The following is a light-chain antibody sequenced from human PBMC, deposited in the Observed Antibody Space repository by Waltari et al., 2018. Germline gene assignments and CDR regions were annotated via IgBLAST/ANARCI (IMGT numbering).Light chain of an antibody. CDR2: GAS. CDR3: QHHFRLPAT. Sequence: IMLTQSPGTLSLSPGERATLSCRASQSISRYLAWYQQKPGQAPRLLIYGASTRATGIPERFSGSGSGTDFSLTISGLVPEYSAVYYCQHHFRLPATFGQGTKVEIK. J-gene: IGKJ1*01. CDR1: QSISRY. V-gene: IGKV3-20*01.